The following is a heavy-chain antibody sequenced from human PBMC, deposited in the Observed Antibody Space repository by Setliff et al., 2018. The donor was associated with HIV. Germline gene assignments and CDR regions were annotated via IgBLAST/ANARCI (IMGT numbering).Heavy chain of an antibody. V-gene: IGHV4-39*02. CDR3: AREYSGVYPDFSFYMDV. Sequence: SETLSLTCTVSGGSITTAPYNWGWIRQSPGEGLEWVGSLFSRGTTYYHPSLKSRVTISLDTSQNHFSLKLTSVTAADTAVYYCAREYSGVYPDFSFYMDVWGKGTTVTVSS. J-gene: IGHJ6*03. CDR1: GGSITTAPYN. D-gene: IGHD1-26*01. CDR2: LFSRGTT.